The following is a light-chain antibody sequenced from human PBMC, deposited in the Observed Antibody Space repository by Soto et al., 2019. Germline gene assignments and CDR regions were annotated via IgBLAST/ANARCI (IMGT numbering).Light chain of an antibody. CDR2: ATS. V-gene: IGKV3-20*01. CDR1: QSLGSTY. J-gene: IGKJ1*01. CDR3: QQYSGSLPWT. Sequence: EIVLTQSQGTLSLSPGDRATLSCRASQSLGSTYLAWFQQRPGQAPRLLIFATSTRASGVPDRFTGSRSGAEFTLTISGLEPEDFAVYYCQQYSGSLPWTFGQGTNVEI.